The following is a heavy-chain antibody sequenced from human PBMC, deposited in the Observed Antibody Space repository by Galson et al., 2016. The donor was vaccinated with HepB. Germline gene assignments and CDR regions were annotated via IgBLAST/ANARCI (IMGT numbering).Heavy chain of an antibody. Sequence: CAISGDSVSSHSAAWTWIRQSPLRGLEWLGRTYYRSKWYNDYAVSMKSRISIHPDTSKNQFSLQLNSVTPEDTAVYYCARVRCSTFRCQNWFDPWGQGTLVTVSS. V-gene: IGHV6-1*01. D-gene: IGHD2/OR15-2a*01. CDR2: TYYRSKWYN. J-gene: IGHJ5*02. CDR1: GDSVSSHSAA. CDR3: ARVRCSTFRCQNWFDP.